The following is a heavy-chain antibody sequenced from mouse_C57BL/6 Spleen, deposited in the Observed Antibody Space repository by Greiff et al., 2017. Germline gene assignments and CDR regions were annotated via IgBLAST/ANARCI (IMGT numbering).Heavy chain of an antibody. CDR3: ARFSIYYDYDRAMDY. V-gene: IGHV1-81*01. CDR2: IYPRSGNT. CDR1: GYTFTSYG. Sequence: QVQLKQSGAELARPGASVKLSCKASGYTFTSYGISWVKQRTGQGLEWIGEIYPRSGNTYYNEKFKGKATLTADKSSSTAYMELRSLTSEDSAVYFCARFSIYYDYDRAMDYWGQGTSVTVSS. D-gene: IGHD2-4*01. J-gene: IGHJ4*01.